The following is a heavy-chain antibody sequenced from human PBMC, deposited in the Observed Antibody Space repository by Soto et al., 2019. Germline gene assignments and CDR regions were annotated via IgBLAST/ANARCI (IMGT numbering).Heavy chain of an antibody. D-gene: IGHD3-22*01. Sequence: PSETLSLTCTVSGGSISSGGYYWSWIRQHPGKGLEWIGYIYYSGSTYYNPSLKSRVTISVDTSKNQFSLKLSSVTAADTAVYYCAREHLSPHYYATSVKVAIDIWGQGTMVT. CDR2: IYYSGST. CDR3: AREHLSPHYYATSVKVAIDI. J-gene: IGHJ3*02. CDR1: GGSISSGGYY. V-gene: IGHV4-31*03.